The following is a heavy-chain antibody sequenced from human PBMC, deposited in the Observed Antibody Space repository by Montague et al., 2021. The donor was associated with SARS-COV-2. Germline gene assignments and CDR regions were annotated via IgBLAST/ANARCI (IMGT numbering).Heavy chain of an antibody. CDR2: INHSGST. CDR1: GGSFSGYY. CDR3: ARGSGCRGGRCYAEWDPHYCCGIDI. J-gene: IGHJ6*02. D-gene: IGHD2-15*01. V-gene: IGHV4-34*01. Sequence: SETLSLTCAVSGGSFSGYYWSWIRQPPGKGLEWIGEINHSGSTNYNPSLKSRVTISVDTSKNQFSLKLSSVTAADTAVYYCARGSGCRGGRCYAEWDPHYCCGIDIWGQGTTVTVSS.